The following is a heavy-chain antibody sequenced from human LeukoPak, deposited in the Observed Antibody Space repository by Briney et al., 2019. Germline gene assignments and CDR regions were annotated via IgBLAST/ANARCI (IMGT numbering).Heavy chain of an antibody. V-gene: IGHV4-4*07. Sequence: TSEALSLTCTVSGGSISSYYWSWIRQPAGKGLEWIGRIYTSGSTIYNPSLKSRVTMSVDTSKNQFSLKLMSVTAADTAVYYCARSGFRYDFDYWGQGTPVTVSS. CDR3: ARSGFRYDFDY. D-gene: IGHD3-16*02. CDR1: GGSISSYY. J-gene: IGHJ4*02. CDR2: IYTSGST.